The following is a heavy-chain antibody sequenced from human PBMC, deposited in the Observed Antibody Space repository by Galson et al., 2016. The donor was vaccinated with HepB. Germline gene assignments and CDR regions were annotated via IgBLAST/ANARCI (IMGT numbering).Heavy chain of an antibody. J-gene: IGHJ5*02. V-gene: IGHV4-39*01. CDR3: ARHDYGDDYGGGWFDP. CDR2: IYYNGGT. Sequence: SETLSLTCTVSGGSITSDIYYWGWIRQPPGKGLEWIGSIYYNGGTYDNPSLKSRVTMSVDTSKKQFSLKLTSVTAADTAVYYCARHDYGDDYGGGWFDPWGQGTLVTVSS. D-gene: IGHD4-17*01. CDR1: GGSITSDIYY.